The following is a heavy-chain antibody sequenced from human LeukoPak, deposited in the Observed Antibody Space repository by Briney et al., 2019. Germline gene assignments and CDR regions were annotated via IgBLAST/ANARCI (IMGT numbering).Heavy chain of an antibody. CDR2: ISSSGGST. Sequence: PGGTLRLSCAASRFTFTSSGMSWVRQAPGKGLEWVSAISSSGGSTYYADSVKGRFTISRDNSMNTLYLQMNSLRAEDTAVYYCAKVGTIFGVVIMIHYYYMDVWGKGTTVTVSS. V-gene: IGHV3-23*01. CDR3: AKVGTIFGVVIMIHYYYMDV. D-gene: IGHD3-3*01. J-gene: IGHJ6*03. CDR1: RFTFTSSG.